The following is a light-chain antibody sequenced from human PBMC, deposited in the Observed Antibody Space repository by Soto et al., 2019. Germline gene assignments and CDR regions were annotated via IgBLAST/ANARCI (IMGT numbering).Light chain of an antibody. CDR2: LND. V-gene: IGLV1-44*01. CDR3: SSYAGYYTLV. CDR1: SSNIGGNA. Sequence: QSVLSQPPSASGTPGQRVTISCSGGSSNIGGNAVNWYRQLPGMAPQLLMYLNDQRPSGVPDRFSGSKSGTSVSLAISGLQSDDEGNYYCSSYAGYYTLVFGGGTKLTVL. J-gene: IGLJ2*01.